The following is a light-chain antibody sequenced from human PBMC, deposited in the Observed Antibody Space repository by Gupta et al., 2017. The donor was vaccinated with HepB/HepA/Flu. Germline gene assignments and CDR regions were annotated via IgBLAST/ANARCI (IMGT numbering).Light chain of an antibody. CDR1: QSVSSY. CDR2: DAS. Sequence: VLTQSPATLSLSPGERATLSCRASQSVSSYLAWYQQKPGQAPRLLIYDASNRATGIPARFSGSGSGTDFTLNISSLEPEDFAVYYCQQRSNWPLGCSFGQGTKLEIK. CDR3: QQRSNWPLGCS. V-gene: IGKV3-11*01. J-gene: IGKJ2*04.